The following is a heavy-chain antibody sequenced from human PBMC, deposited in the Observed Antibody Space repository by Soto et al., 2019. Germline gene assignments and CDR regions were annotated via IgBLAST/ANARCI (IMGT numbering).Heavy chain of an antibody. D-gene: IGHD3-10*01. V-gene: IGHV2-5*02. CDR2: VHWDDDK. Sequence: QITLKESGPSLVKPTQTLTLTCSFSGFSFSTIGVGVAWIRQPPGKALEWLALVHWDDDKRYSPSLESRVTITKGGAKNQVVRTMTHVDAVGTAAYYCAHGDASGSYVSYVLDVWGQGTTVIVSS. J-gene: IGHJ6*02. CDR3: AHGDASGSYVSYVLDV. CDR1: GFSFSTIGVG.